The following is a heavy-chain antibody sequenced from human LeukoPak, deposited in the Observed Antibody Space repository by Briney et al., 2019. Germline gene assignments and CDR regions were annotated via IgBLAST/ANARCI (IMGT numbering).Heavy chain of an antibody. Sequence: GVSLRLSCAASGFTFSSYIMNWVRQAPGKGLEWVSSISSSTSYIYYADTVKGRFTISRDNAKNSLYLQMNSLRAEDTAVYYCARDRYGDYSIDYWGQGTLVTVSS. V-gene: IGHV3-21*01. D-gene: IGHD4-17*01. CDR3: ARDRYGDYSIDY. J-gene: IGHJ4*02. CDR2: ISSSTSYI. CDR1: GFTFSSYI.